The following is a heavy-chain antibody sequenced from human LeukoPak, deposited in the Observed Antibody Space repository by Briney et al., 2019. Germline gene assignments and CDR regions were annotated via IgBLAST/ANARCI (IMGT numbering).Heavy chain of an antibody. D-gene: IGHD6-19*01. CDR1: GFTFSNYA. V-gene: IGHV3-23*01. Sequence: GGSLRLSCAASGFTFSNYAMTWVGQAPGKGREGVSATTSSGTGTYYADSVKGRFTISRDNSKNTLYLQMNSLRAEDTAVYYCAKDHSSAWNFYYYGMNVWGQGTTVTVSS. CDR2: TTSSGTGT. J-gene: IGHJ6*02. CDR3: AKDHSSAWNFYYYGMNV.